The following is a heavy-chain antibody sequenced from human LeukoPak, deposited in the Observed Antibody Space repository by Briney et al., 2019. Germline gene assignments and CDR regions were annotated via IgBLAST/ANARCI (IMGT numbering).Heavy chain of an antibody. CDR2: INHSGST. V-gene: IGHV4-34*01. J-gene: IGHJ6*03. Sequence: PSETLXLTCAVYGGSFRVYYWSGIRQPPGKGGEWIGEINHSGSTNYNPSLKRRVNISVDKSKKQFSLKLSSVTAPDTAVYYCARRRRYGSGRPTGYYYYMDVRGKGTTVTVSS. D-gene: IGHD3-10*01. CDR1: GGSFRVYY. CDR3: ARRRRYGSGRPTGYYYYMDV.